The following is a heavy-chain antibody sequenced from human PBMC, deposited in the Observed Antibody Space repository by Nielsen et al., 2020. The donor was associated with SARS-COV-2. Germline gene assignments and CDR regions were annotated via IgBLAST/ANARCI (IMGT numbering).Heavy chain of an antibody. CDR2: ISWNSGSI. J-gene: IGHJ4*02. CDR3: AKAPNPLAAAGYYYFDY. V-gene: IGHV3-9*01. D-gene: IGHD6-13*01. Sequence: SMKISCAASGFTFDDYAMHWVRQAPGQGLEWVSGISWNSGSIGYADSVKGRFTICRDNAKNSLYLQMNSLRAEDTALYYCAKAPNPLAAAGYYYFDYWGQGTLVTVSS. CDR1: GFTFDDYA.